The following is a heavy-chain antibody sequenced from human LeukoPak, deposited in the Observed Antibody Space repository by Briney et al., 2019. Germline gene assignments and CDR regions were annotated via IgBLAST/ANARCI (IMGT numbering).Heavy chain of an antibody. V-gene: IGHV4-34*01. CDR1: GGALSGYY. D-gene: IGHD6-13*01. CDR3: ARGDSSSWFPLGHFNY. Sequence: PSETLSLNCAVYGGALSGYYWSWIRQPPGKGLEWIGEINHSGSSNYNPSLKSRVTISVDTSKNQFSLKLSSVTAADTAVYYCARGDSSSWFPLGHFNYWGQGTLVTVSS. J-gene: IGHJ4*02. CDR2: INHSGSS.